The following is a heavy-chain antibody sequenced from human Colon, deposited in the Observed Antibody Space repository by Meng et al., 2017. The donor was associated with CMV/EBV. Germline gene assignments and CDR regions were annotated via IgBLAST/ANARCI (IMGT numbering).Heavy chain of an antibody. J-gene: IGHJ6*02. CDR1: GGSFSAYY. V-gene: IGHV4-34*01. CDR3: ATNTIFGVITVDV. Sequence: SETLSLTCTVSGGSFSAYYWNWMRHSPGKGLEWIGEVNHSGSTILNPSLRSRVTISVDTSKNQFSLSLRSVTAADTAVYYCATNTIFGVITVDVWGQGTPVTVSS. D-gene: IGHD3-22*01. CDR2: VNHSGST.